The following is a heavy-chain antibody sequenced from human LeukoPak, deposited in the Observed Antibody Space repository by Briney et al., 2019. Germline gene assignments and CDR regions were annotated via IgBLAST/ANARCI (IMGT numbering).Heavy chain of an antibody. J-gene: IGHJ4*02. CDR2: IYPDDSDT. CDR1: GYNFTSSW. CDR3: ARAETSRLDPFDL. V-gene: IGHV5-51*01. Sequence: GESLKISCKASGYNFTSSWIGWVRQMPGKGLECMGIIYPDDSDTRYSPSFQGQVTISADKSISTAYLQWSSLTASDTAMYYCARAETSRLDPFDLWGGGTLVTVSS.